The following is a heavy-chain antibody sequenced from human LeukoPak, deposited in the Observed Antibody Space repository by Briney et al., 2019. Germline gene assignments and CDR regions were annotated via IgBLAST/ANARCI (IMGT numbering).Heavy chain of an antibody. CDR3: ARSGSYGLD. CDR2: INPNSGGT. J-gene: IGHJ4*02. D-gene: IGHD1-26*01. Sequence: GASVKVSCKASGYTSTSYGISWVRQAPGQGLEWMGWINPNSGGTNYAQKFQGRVTMTRDTSISTAYMELSRLRSDDTAVYYCARSGSYGLDWGQGTLVTVSS. CDR1: GYTSTSYG. V-gene: IGHV1-2*02.